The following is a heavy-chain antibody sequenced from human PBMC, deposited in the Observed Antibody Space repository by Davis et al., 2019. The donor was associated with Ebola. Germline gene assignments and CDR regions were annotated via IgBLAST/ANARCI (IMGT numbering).Heavy chain of an antibody. CDR3: ARNYYDSSGYWYFQH. Sequence: VKVSCKASGYTFTSYDINWVRQATGQGLEWMGWMNPNSGNTGYAQKFQGRVTMTRDTSTSTVYMELSSLRSEDTAVYYCARNYYDSSGYWYFQHWGQGTLVTVSS. CDR2: MNPNSGNT. J-gene: IGHJ1*01. V-gene: IGHV1-8*01. CDR1: GYTFTSYD. D-gene: IGHD3-22*01.